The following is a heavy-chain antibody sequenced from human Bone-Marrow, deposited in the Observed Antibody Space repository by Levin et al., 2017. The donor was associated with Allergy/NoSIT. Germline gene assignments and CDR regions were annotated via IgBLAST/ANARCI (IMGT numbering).Heavy chain of an antibody. Sequence: SGPTLVKPTQTLTLTCTFSGFSINTNGMCVSWVRQPSGKALEWLALIDWDGDKYYSPSLKTRLTISKDTSKNQVVLTMTNVDPVDTGTYYCARARPREEPAVPGWYFDLWGRGTLVTVSS. V-gene: IGHV2-70*20. CDR2: IDWDGDK. CDR3: ARARPREEPAVPGWYFDL. J-gene: IGHJ2*01. CDR1: GFSINTNGMC. D-gene: IGHD1-26*01.